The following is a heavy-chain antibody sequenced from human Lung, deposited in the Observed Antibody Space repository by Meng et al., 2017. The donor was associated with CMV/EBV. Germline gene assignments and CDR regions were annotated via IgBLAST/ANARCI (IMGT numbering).Heavy chain of an antibody. CDR2: ISGNSGFI. CDR1: GVTFDDFA. V-gene: IGHV3-9*01. Sequence: GGSXSLXCAASGVTFDDFAMHWVRQSPGEGLEWVSGISGNSGFIGYADSVKGRFTISRDNARKSLSLEINTLRVEDTALYYCVKGGGEKVNFDAMDVWGQGTXVTVSS. CDR3: VKGGGEKVNFDAMDV. D-gene: IGHD1-7*01. J-gene: IGHJ6*02.